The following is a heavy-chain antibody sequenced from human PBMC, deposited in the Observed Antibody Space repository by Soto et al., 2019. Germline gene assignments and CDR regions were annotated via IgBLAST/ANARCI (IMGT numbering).Heavy chain of an antibody. D-gene: IGHD5-12*01. CDR2: IIPIFNSA. V-gene: IGHV1-69*13. CDR3: AREVTVASYAFEF. J-gene: IGHJ4*02. CDR1: GDTFNNYS. Sequence: SVKVSWKASGDTFNNYSLSWVRQAPGQGLEWMGGIIPIFNSANYAQKFQGRVTITADDSTSTAYMELRSLRPDDTAVYYCAREVTVASYAFEFWGQGTLVNVSS.